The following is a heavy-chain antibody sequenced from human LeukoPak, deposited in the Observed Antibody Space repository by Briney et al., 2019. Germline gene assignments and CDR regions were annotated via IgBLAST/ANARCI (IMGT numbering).Heavy chain of an antibody. Sequence: GASVTVSCKTSGYTFTTYYIHWVRQAPGQGLEWMGSIYCSDGSTIYGQKFQGRVTITRDTSTSTVYMDLSGLRSEDTAVYYCARDWELTYWGQGTLVTVSS. D-gene: IGHD1-7*01. CDR3: ARDWELTY. CDR1: GYTFTTYY. V-gene: IGHV1-46*01. J-gene: IGHJ4*02. CDR2: IYCSDGST.